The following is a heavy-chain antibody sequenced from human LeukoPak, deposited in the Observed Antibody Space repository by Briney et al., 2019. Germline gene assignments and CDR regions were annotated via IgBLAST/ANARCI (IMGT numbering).Heavy chain of an antibody. CDR3: AKGGDCSSTSCYHENTFDI. J-gene: IGHJ3*02. CDR1: GFTFSSYW. D-gene: IGHD2-2*01. CDR2: VRYDGKNT. Sequence: GGSLRPSCVASGFTFSSYWMHWVRQAPGKGLEWVSFVRYDGKNTYYADSVKGRFTISRDNSKNTLYLQMNSLRAEDTAVYYCAKGGDCSSTSCYHENTFDIWGQGTMVTVSS. V-gene: IGHV3-30*02.